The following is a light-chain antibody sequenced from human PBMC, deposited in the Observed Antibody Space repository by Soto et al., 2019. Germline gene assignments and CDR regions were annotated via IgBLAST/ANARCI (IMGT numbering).Light chain of an antibody. Sequence: QSVLTQPPSASGTPGQRVTISCSGSRPSIGSNHVYWYQQLPGMAPKLLIYTNNQRPSGVPDRFSASKSGTSASLAISGLRSEDEADYYCAAWDDSLSGYVFGTGTKLTVL. V-gene: IGLV1-47*02. J-gene: IGLJ1*01. CDR3: AAWDDSLSGYV. CDR1: RPSIGSNH. CDR2: TNN.